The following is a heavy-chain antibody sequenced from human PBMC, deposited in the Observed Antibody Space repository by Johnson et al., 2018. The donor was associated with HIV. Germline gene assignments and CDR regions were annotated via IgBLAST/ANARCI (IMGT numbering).Heavy chain of an antibody. V-gene: IGHV3-11*04. Sequence: QVQLVESGGGLVHPGGSPRLSCAASGFTVSSNYMNWVRQAPGKGLEWVSYISNSGSSVYYADSVKGRFTISRDNAKNSLYLQMNSLRAEDTAVYYCASGWGIVVSDAFDIWGQGTMVTVSS. D-gene: IGHD6-19*01. CDR2: ISNSGSSV. J-gene: IGHJ3*02. CDR1: GFTVSSNY. CDR3: ASGWGIVVSDAFDI.